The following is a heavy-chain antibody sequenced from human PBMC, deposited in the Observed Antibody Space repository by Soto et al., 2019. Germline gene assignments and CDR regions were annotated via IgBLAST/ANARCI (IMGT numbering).Heavy chain of an antibody. Sequence: SETLSLTCTVSGGSVTNSSYYWGWIRQSPGKGLEWIGSVYYRGRSYSKSSVKSRVTISVDTSKNRLSLSLNSVTASDTAVYLCVSQRTTVPTQAYFDYWGQGALVTVSS. CDR3: VSQRTTVPTQAYFDY. J-gene: IGHJ4*02. CDR1: GGSVTNSSYY. V-gene: IGHV4-39*01. D-gene: IGHD4-17*01. CDR2: VYYRGRS.